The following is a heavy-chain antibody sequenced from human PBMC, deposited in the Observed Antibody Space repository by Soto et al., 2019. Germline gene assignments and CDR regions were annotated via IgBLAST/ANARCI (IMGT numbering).Heavy chain of an antibody. J-gene: IGHJ6*02. CDR2: INPETGGT. CDR3: ARGRYQLISDGMDV. D-gene: IGHD2-2*01. CDR1: GYTFTGYY. V-gene: IGHV1-2*02. Sequence: GASLKVSCKASGYTFTGYYVHWVRDAPGQGLEWMGWINPETGGTSYAKKFQGRVTLSRDTSITTAYLELSRLRFDDTAVYFCARGRYQLISDGMDVWGQGTTVTVSS.